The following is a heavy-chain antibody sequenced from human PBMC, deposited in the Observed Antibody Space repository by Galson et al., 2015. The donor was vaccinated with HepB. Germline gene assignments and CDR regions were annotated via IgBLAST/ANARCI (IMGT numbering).Heavy chain of an antibody. CDR2: ISYDGSNK. CDR3: AKGPYQWFGELRGDY. CDR1: GFTFSSYG. V-gene: IGHV3-30*18. J-gene: IGHJ4*02. Sequence: SLRLSCAASGFTFSSYGMHWVRQAPGKGLEWVAVISYDGSNKYYADSVKGRFTISRDNSKNTLYLQMNSLRAEDTAVYYCAKGPYQWFGELRGDYWGQGTLVTVSS. D-gene: IGHD3-10*01.